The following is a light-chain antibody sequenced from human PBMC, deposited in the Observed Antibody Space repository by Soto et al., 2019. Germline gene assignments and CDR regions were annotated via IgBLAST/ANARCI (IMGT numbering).Light chain of an antibody. J-gene: IGKJ2*01. V-gene: IGKV3-11*01. Sequence: EIVLTQSPATLSLSPGERATLSCRASQSVSSYLAWYQQKPGQPPRLLIYDASNRATGIPARFSGSGSGTDFTLTISSLEPEAFAVYYCHHRSNWLPYTFGQGTKLEIK. CDR1: QSVSSY. CDR2: DAS. CDR3: HHRSNWLPYT.